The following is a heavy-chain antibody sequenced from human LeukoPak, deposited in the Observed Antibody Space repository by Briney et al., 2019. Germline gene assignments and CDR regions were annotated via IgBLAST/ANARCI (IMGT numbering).Heavy chain of an antibody. V-gene: IGHV3-74*01. D-gene: IGHD3-22*01. CDR2: IKSDGKT. Sequence: GGSLRFSCAAAGFTFSSYWMHWVRQAPGKGLVWVSRIKSDGKTNYADSVKGRFTISRDNAKNTVSLQMNSLRAEDTGVYYCARAPSEIGGYYPEYFRHWGQGTLVTVSS. CDR3: ARAPSEIGGYYPEYFRH. J-gene: IGHJ1*01. CDR1: GFTFSSYW.